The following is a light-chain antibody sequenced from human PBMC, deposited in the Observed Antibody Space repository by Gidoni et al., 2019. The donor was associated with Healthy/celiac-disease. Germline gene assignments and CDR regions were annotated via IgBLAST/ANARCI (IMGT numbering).Light chain of an antibody. Sequence: SYELPQPPSVSVSPGQTASITCSGDKLGDKYACWYQQKPGQSPVLVIYQDSKRPTGIPERFSGSNSGNTATLTISGTQAMDEADYYCQAWDSSHWVFGGGTKLTVL. CDR2: QDS. CDR1: KLGDKY. CDR3: QAWDSSHWV. V-gene: IGLV3-1*01. J-gene: IGLJ3*02.